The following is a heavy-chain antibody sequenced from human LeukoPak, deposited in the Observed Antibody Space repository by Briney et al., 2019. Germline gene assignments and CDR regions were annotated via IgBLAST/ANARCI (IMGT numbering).Heavy chain of an antibody. CDR3: ARGGYYGSGSAIDY. CDR2: IIPIFGTA. V-gene: IGHV1-69*05. CDR1: GYTFTGYY. J-gene: IGHJ4*02. Sequence: SVKVSCKASGYTFTGYYMHWVRQAPGQGLEWMGRIIPIFGTANYAQKFQGRVTITTDESTSTAYMELSSLRSEDTAVYYCARGGYYGSGSAIDYWGQGTLVTVSS. D-gene: IGHD3-10*01.